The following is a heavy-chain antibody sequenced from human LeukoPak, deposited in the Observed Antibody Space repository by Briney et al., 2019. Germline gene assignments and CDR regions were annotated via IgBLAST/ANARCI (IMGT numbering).Heavy chain of an antibody. J-gene: IGHJ4*02. CDR1: GFTFSSYA. D-gene: IGHD3-22*01. CDR3: AKGDSSGYLTDY. Sequence: GGSLRLSCAASGFTFSSYAMGWVRQAPGKGLEWVSAISGSGGSTYYADSVKGRFTISRDNSKNTLYLQMNSLRAEDTAVYYCAKGDSSGYLTDYWGQGTLVTVSS. CDR2: ISGSGGST. V-gene: IGHV3-23*01.